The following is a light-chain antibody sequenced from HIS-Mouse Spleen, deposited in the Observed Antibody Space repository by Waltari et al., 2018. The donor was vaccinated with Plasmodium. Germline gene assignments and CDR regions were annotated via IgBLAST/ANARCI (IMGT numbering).Light chain of an antibody. CDR2: DAY. Sequence: DIQMTQSPSSLSASVGDRVTITCQASQDISNYLNWYQQKPGQAPKLLIYDAYNLETGVPARCSGSGSGKDFSFTISSLQPEDIATYYCEQYDNLPRTFGGGTKVAIK. CDR3: EQYDNLPRT. J-gene: IGKJ4*02. V-gene: IGKV1-33*01. CDR1: QDISNY.